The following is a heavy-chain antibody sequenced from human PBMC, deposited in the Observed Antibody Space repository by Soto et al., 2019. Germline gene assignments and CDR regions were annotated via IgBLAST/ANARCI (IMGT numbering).Heavy chain of an antibody. D-gene: IGHD4-17*01. CDR2: ISSSGGST. CDR3: AHPRGYGVFDAIDI. CDR1: GFIFSTYA. Sequence: VQLLESGGGLVQPGGSLRLSCAASGFIFSTYAMNWVRQAPGKGLEWVSAISSSGGSTFYAESVRGRFTISRDNSINTLYLQMSSLGTEDTAVYYCAHPRGYGVFDAIDIWGQGTMVTVSS. V-gene: IGHV3-23*01. J-gene: IGHJ3*02.